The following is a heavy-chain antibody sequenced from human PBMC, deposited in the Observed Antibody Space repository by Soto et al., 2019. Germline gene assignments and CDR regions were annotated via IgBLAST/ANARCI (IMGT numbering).Heavy chain of an antibody. V-gene: IGHV4-59*01. Sequence: PSETLPLTCTVSGGTISSYYWSWIRQPPGKGLEWIGYIYYSGSTNYNPSLKSRVTISVDTSKNQFSLKLSSVTAADTAVYYCARDCAGYSSGWYQRGGFDYWGQGTLVTVS. CDR3: ARDCAGYSSGWYQRGGFDY. CDR2: IYYSGST. D-gene: IGHD6-19*01. CDR1: GGTISSYY. J-gene: IGHJ4*02.